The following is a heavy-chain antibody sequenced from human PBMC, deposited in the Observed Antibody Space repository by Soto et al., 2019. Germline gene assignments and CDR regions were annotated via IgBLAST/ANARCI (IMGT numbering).Heavy chain of an antibody. V-gene: IGHV4-30-4*01. CDR1: GGSISSGDYY. Sequence: PSETLSLTCTVSGGSISSGDYYWSWIRQPPGKGLEWIGYIYYSGSTYYNPSLKSRVTISVDTSKNQFSLKLSSVTAADTAVYYCARAPDTYYYGSGSSFDCWGQGTLVTVSS. CDR2: IYYSGST. J-gene: IGHJ4*02. D-gene: IGHD3-10*01. CDR3: ARAPDTYYYGSGSSFDC.